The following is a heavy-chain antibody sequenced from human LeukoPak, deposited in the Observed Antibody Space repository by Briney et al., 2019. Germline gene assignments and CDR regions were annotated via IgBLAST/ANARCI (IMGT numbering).Heavy chain of an antibody. CDR1: GYTFTSYD. V-gene: IGHV1-2*02. J-gene: IGHJ4*02. Sequence: ASVKVSCKASGYTFTSYDINWVRQAPGQGLEWMGWINPSSGGTNYAQKFQGRVTMTRDTSISTAYMELSSLRAEDTALYYCARSRGGSGYYFDYWGQGTLVTVSS. D-gene: IGHD3-22*01. CDR2: INPSSGGT. CDR3: ARSRGGSGYYFDY.